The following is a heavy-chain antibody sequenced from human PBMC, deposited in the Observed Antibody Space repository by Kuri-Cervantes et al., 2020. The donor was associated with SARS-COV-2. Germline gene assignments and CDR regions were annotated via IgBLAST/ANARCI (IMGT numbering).Heavy chain of an antibody. J-gene: IGHJ6*02. V-gene: IGHV3-21*01. D-gene: IGHD3-10*01. CDR3: ARDYGSGPSGAYYYYGMDV. CDR1: GFTFSSYS. CDR2: TSSSSYI. Sequence: GGSLRLSCAASGFTFSSYSMNWVRQAPGKGLEWVSSTSSSSYISHADSMKGRFTISRDNAKNSLYLQMNSLRAEDTAVYYCARDYGSGPSGAYYYYGMDVWGQGTTVTVSS.